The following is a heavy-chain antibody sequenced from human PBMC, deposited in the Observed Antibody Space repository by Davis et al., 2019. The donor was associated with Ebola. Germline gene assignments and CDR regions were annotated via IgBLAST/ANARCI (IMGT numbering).Heavy chain of an antibody. CDR1: GFTFSSYS. V-gene: IGHV3-48*02. J-gene: IGHJ6*03. Sequence: GESLKISCAASGFTFSSYSMNWVRQAPGKGLEWVSYISSSSSTIYYADSVKGRFTISRDNAKNSLYLQMNSLRDEDTAVYYCARDRGYCSSTSCYTGVSYYYYMDVWGKGTTVTVSS. CDR3: ARDRGYCSSTSCYTGVSYYYYMDV. D-gene: IGHD2-2*02. CDR2: ISSSSSTI.